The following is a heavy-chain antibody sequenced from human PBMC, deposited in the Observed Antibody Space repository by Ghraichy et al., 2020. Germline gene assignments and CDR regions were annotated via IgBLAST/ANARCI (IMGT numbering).Heavy chain of an antibody. Sequence: GSLSLTCSVSDGSISSSSYYWGWIRQPPGKGLEWIGSFYYSGSTYYNPSLESRVTMSVDRSKNQFSMKLTSVTAADTALYYCARGIAALPANIPFDYWGPGTLVTVSS. J-gene: IGHJ4*02. CDR1: DGSISSSSYY. CDR3: ARGIAALPANIPFDY. D-gene: IGHD2-2*02. CDR2: FYYSGST. V-gene: IGHV4-39*07.